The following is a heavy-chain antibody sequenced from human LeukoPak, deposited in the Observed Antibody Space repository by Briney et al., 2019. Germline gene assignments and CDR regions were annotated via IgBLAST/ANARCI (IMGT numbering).Heavy chain of an antibody. D-gene: IGHD3-10*01. V-gene: IGHV4-34*01. Sequence: PSETLSLTCAVYGGSFSGYYWSWIRQPPGKGLEWIGEINHSGSTNYNPSLKSRVTISVDTSKNQFSLKLSSVAAADTAVYYCAREDGWGSYYPRGFDYWGQGTLVTVSS. CDR2: INHSGST. J-gene: IGHJ4*02. CDR1: GGSFSGYY. CDR3: AREDGWGSYYPRGFDY.